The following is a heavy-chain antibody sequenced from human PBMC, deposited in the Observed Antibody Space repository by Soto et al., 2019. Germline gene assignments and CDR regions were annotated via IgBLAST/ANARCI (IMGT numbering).Heavy chain of an antibody. J-gene: IGHJ3*02. Sequence: SETLFLTCSVSGGSISSGGYYWSWIRQLPGKDLEWIGYIYHSGNRYYNSSLKSRLTVSVDKYKNQFSLKLISVAAADMAGYYCARVGISSSDAFDIWGQGTMVTVSS. D-gene: IGHD6-6*01. V-gene: IGHV4-31*03. CDR1: GGSISSGGYY. CDR3: ARVGISSSDAFDI. CDR2: IYHSGNR.